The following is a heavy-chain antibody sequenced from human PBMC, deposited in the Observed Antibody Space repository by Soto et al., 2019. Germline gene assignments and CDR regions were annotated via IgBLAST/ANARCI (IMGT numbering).Heavy chain of an antibody. CDR1: GFTFGDYA. CDR3: TRRSSGDYYFDY. CDR2: IRSRAYGGTT. D-gene: IGHD6-6*01. J-gene: IGHJ4*02. Sequence: PGGSLRLSCTASGFTFGDYAMSWFRQAPGKGLEWVNFIRSRAYGGTTENAASVEGRFTISRDDSKSIAYLQMNSLKTEDTAVYYCTRRSSGDYYFDYWGQGTLVTVSS. V-gene: IGHV3-49*03.